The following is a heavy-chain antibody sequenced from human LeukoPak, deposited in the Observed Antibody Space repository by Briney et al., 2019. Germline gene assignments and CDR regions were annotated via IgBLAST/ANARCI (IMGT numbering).Heavy chain of an antibody. CDR1: GGSFSSGGYS. D-gene: IGHD3-16*01. Sequence: PSETLSLTCTVSGGSFSSGGYSSSWFRQHPGKGLEWIGCSYCSVSTYYSPSLKSRVTISIDTSESQHSLKLSSVTAADTAIYYWARRRDYRAFDYWGQETLVTVSS. CDR2: SYCSVST. J-gene: IGHJ4*02. V-gene: IGHV4-31*03. CDR3: ARRRDYRAFDY.